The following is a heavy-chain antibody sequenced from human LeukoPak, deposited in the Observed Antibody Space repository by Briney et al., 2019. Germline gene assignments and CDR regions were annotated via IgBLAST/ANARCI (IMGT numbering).Heavy chain of an antibody. D-gene: IGHD5-12*01. V-gene: IGHV3-30-3*01. J-gene: IGHJ4*02. CDR3: AKDLDIVATIQDY. Sequence: PGGSLRLSCAASGFTFSSYAMHWVRQAPGKGLEWVAVISYDGSNKYYAESVKGRFTISRDNSKNTLYLQMNSLRAEDTAVYYCAKDLDIVATIQDYWGQGTLVTVSS. CDR2: ISYDGSNK. CDR1: GFTFSSYA.